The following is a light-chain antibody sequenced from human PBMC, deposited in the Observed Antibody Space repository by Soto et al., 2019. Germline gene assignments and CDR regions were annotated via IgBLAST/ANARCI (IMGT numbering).Light chain of an antibody. V-gene: IGLV2-14*03. J-gene: IGLJ1*01. Sequence: QSLLTQPAAVSGSPGQSITISCTGASSDVGGFDHVSWYQQHPGKVPRLLIYDVSSRPSGVSDRFSGSKSGNTASLTISGLQAEDEADYYCNSFTTANPYVLGTGTKVTVL. CDR3: NSFTTANPYV. CDR1: SSDVGGFDH. CDR2: DVS.